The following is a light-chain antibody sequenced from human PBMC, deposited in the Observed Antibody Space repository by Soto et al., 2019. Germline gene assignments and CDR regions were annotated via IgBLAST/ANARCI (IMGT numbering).Light chain of an antibody. CDR3: SSYTTMSTKV. Sequence: QTVLTQPASVSGSPGQSITISCTRTGSYVGAYDYVSWYQQHPGKPPKLIIFEVIKRPSGVSSRFSGSRSGNTASLTISGLQAEDEADYYCSSYTTMSTKVFGTGTKVTVL. CDR2: EVI. V-gene: IGLV2-14*01. CDR1: GSYVGAYDY. J-gene: IGLJ1*01.